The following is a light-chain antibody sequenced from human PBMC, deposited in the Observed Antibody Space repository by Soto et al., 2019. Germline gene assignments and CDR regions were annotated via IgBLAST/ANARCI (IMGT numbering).Light chain of an antibody. CDR2: DAS. J-gene: IGKJ1*01. CDR1: QSVSSY. Sequence: EIVFTQSPATLSLSPGERATLSCRASQSVSSYLAWYQQKPGQAPRLLIYDASNRATGIPARFSGSGSGTDFNLTISSLEPEDFAVYYCQQRSNWPPGWTFGQGTKVEIK. V-gene: IGKV3-11*01. CDR3: QQRSNWPPGWT.